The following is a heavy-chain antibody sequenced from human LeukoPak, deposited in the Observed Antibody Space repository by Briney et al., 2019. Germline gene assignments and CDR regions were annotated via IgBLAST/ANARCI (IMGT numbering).Heavy chain of an antibody. Sequence: GRYLRPSCAASGFTFSSYGMHWVRQAPGKGLEWVAVISYDGSNKYYADSVKGRFTISRDNSKNTLYLQMNSLRAEDKAVYYCAGQLELRFLEWLFDYWGQGTLVTVSS. CDR3: AGQLELRFLEWLFDY. J-gene: IGHJ4*02. D-gene: IGHD3-3*01. CDR1: GFTFSSYG. V-gene: IGHV3-30*03. CDR2: ISYDGSNK.